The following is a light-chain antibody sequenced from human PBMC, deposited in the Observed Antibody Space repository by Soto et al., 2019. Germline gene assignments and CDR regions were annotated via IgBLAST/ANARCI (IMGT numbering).Light chain of an antibody. CDR1: QSISSW. CDR2: MAS. V-gene: IGKV1-5*03. J-gene: IGKJ1*01. CDR3: QQYYTYPWT. Sequence: DIQMTQSPSTLSTSVGDRVTITCRASQSISSWLAWYQQKPGKAPNLLIYMASSVESGVPSRSSGSGSGTEFTLTISSLQPDDFATYYCQQYYTYPWTFGQGTKVDIK.